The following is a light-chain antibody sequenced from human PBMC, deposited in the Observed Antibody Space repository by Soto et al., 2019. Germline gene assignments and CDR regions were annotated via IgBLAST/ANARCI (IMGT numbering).Light chain of an antibody. V-gene: IGKV3-11*01. CDR3: QQRADWPIT. J-gene: IGKJ5*01. Sequence: EIVLTQSPATLSLSPGERVALSCWSSQSISIYLAWYQRKPGQAPRLLIYDASNRATGIPARFSGSGSGTDFTLTISSLEPDDFAVYYCQQRADWPITFGQGTRLEIK. CDR1: QSISIY. CDR2: DAS.